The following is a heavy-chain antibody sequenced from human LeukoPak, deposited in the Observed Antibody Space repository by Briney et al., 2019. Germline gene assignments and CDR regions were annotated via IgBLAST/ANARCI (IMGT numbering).Heavy chain of an antibody. D-gene: IGHD3-10*01. CDR2: ITSGDDTV. CDR3: ARSLIWFGESTFRYFYYYGMDV. CDR1: GFLFNNYR. J-gene: IGHJ6*02. Sequence: GGSLRLSCAGSGFLFNNYRMNWVRQAPGKGLEWVSHITSGDDTVYYADSVKGRFTISRDEAENSLFLQMNSLRAEDTAVYYCARSLIWFGESTFRYFYYYGMDVWGQGTTVTVSS. V-gene: IGHV3-48*01.